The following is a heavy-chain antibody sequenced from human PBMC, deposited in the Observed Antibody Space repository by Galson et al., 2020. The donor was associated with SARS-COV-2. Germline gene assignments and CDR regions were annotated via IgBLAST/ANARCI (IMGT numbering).Heavy chain of an antibody. J-gene: IGHJ4*02. CDR2: INHSGST. D-gene: IGHD3-10*01. V-gene: IGHV4-34*01. CDR1: GGSFSGYY. CDR3: ARVRYYGSGSHNKFDY. Sequence: SETLSLTCAVYGGSFSGYYWSWIRQPPGKGLEWIGEINHSGSTNYNPSLKSRVTISVDTSKNQFSLKLSSVTAADTAVYYCARVRYYGSGSHNKFDYWGQGTLVTVSS.